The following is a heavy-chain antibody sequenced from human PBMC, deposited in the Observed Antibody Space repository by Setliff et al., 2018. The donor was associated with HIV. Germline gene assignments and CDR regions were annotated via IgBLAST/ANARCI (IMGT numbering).Heavy chain of an antibody. CDR2: MHYSGTT. J-gene: IGHJ6*02. V-gene: IGHV4-39*07. Sequence: SETLSLTCAVSGGSISSSSYFWGWIRQPPGKGLEWIGSMHYSGTTYYNLSLKSRATISVDTSKNQFSLKLSSVTAADTAVYYCARDFPLVRGVITHYYYYGMDVWGPGTLVTVSS. CDR3: ARDFPLVRGVITHYYYYGMDV. D-gene: IGHD3-10*01. CDR1: GGSISSSSYF.